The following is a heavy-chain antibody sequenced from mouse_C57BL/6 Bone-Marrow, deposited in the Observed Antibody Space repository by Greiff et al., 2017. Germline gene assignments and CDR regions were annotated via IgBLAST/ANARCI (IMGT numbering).Heavy chain of an antibody. CDR3: ARESDYYGSRYYFDY. CDR2: ISYDGSN. Sequence: VQLQQSGPGLVKPSQSLSLTCSVTGYSITSGYYWNWIRQFPGNKLEWMGYISYDGSNNYNPSLKNRISITRDTSKNQFFLKLNSVTTEDTATYYCARESDYYGSRYYFDYWGQGTTLTVSS. CDR1: GYSITSGYY. J-gene: IGHJ2*01. D-gene: IGHD1-1*01. V-gene: IGHV3-6*01.